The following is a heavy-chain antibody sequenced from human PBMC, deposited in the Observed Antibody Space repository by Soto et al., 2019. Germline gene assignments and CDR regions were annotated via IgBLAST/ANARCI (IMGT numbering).Heavy chain of an antibody. V-gene: IGHV3-53*01. CDR1: GFTVSNNY. J-gene: IGHJ4*02. Sequence: EVQLVESGGGLIQPGGSLRLSCAVSGFTVSNNYMSWVRQAPGKGLEGVSVIYSGGYTAYGDSVKGRFTISRDNSKNTLFLKMNTLRAADPAVFYWGDQPGGGGYWGQGTLVTVSS. CDR3: GDQPGGGGY. CDR2: IYSGGYT. D-gene: IGHD3-16*01.